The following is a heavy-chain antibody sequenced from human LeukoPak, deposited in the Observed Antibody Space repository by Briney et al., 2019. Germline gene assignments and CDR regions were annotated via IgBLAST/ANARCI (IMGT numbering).Heavy chain of an antibody. CDR3: ARGTGTIFGVVIKRNWFDP. CDR2: ISSSSSYI. V-gene: IGHV3-21*01. D-gene: IGHD3-3*01. J-gene: IGHJ5*02. Sequence: GGSLRLSCAASGFTFSSYSMNWVRQAPGKGLEWVSSISSSSSYIYYADSVKGRFTISRDNAKSSLYLQMNSLRAEDTAVYYCARGTGTIFGVVIKRNWFDPWGQGTLVTVSS. CDR1: GFTFSSYS.